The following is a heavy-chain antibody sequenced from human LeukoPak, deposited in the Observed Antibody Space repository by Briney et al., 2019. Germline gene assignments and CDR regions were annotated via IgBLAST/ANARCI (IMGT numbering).Heavy chain of an antibody. CDR1: GFTFDDYG. CDR3: AELGITMIGGV. V-gene: IGHV3-20*04. CDR2: INWDGITT. Sequence: GGSLRLSCAVYGFTFDDYGMHWVRQLPGKGLEWVSSINWDGITTAYADSVKGRFTISRDNAKNSLYLQMNSLRAEDTAVYYCAELGITMIGGVWGKGTTVTISS. D-gene: IGHD3-10*02. J-gene: IGHJ6*04.